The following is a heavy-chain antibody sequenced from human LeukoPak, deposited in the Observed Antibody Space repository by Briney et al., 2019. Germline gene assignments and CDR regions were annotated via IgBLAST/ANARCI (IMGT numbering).Heavy chain of an antibody. J-gene: IGHJ5*02. CDR1: GFTFTKYA. V-gene: IGHV3-23*01. CDR3: ARDRIAARHWFDP. D-gene: IGHD6-6*01. CDR2: IGGSGTKT. Sequence: GGTLRLSCAASGFTFTKYAMSWVRQAAGKGLEWVSAIGGSGTKTFYAESVKGRFTISRDNSNNILFLQMDSLRAEDTAVYYCARDRIAARHWFDPWGQGTLVTVSS.